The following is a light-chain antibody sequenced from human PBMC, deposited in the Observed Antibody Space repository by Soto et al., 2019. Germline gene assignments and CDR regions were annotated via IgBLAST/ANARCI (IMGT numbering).Light chain of an antibody. Sequence: EVVLTQSPGTLSLSPGERATLSCRASQSVSTSFLAWYQQKPGQAPRLLIYGASTRATGIPVRFSGDGSGTEFTLTILTLQSEDFAVYYCQHYNNWPITFGQGTRLEI. CDR3: QHYNNWPIT. V-gene: IGKV3-15*01. CDR2: GAS. J-gene: IGKJ5*01. CDR1: QSVSTS.